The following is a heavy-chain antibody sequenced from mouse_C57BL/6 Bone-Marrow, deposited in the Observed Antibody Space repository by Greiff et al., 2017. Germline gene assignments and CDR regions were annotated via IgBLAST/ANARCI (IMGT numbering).Heavy chain of an antibody. Sequence: VQLQESGAELVKPGASVKISCKASGYAFSSYWMNWVKQRPGKGLEWIGQIYPGDGDTNYNGKFKGKATLTADKSSSTAYMQLSSLTSEDSAVYFCAINPLYYYCSSVYYFDYWGQGTTRTVSS. D-gene: IGHD1-1*01. CDR1: GYAFSSYW. CDR3: AINPLYYYCSSVYYFDY. V-gene: IGHV1-80*01. CDR2: IYPGDGDT. J-gene: IGHJ2*01.